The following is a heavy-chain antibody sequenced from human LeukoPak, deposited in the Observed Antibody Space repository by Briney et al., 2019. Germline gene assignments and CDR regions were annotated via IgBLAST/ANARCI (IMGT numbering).Heavy chain of an antibody. CDR1: GFTFSSYA. CDR2: ISGSGGST. Sequence: GGSLRLSCAASGFTFSSYAMSWVRQAPGKGLEWVSAISGSGGSTYYADSVKGRFTISRDNSKNTLYLQMNSLRAEDTAVYYCAKHPIPTITIFGVVPYYYYMDVWVKGTTVTVSS. J-gene: IGHJ6*03. CDR3: AKHPIPTITIFGVVPYYYYMDV. D-gene: IGHD3-3*01. V-gene: IGHV3-23*01.